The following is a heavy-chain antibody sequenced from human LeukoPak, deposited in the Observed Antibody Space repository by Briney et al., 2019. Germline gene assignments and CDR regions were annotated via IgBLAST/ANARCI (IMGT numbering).Heavy chain of an antibody. V-gene: IGHV4-39*01. CDR3: ATSPGADYGAGHWFDP. D-gene: IGHD4-17*01. CDR2: ISYGGST. J-gene: IGHJ5*02. Sequence: PSETLSLTCTVSGCSITSNNYYWGWIRQPPGKGLEWIGSISYGGSTHYNPSLKSRVTISVDTSKNQFSLKLRSVTATDTAVYHCATSPGADYGAGHWFDPWGQGTLVTVSS. CDR1: GCSITSNNYY.